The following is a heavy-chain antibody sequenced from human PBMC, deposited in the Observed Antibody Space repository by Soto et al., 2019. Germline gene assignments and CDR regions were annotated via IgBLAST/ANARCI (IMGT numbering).Heavy chain of an antibody. CDR1: GGTFSSYA. D-gene: IGHD3-10*01. V-gene: IGHV1-69*13. J-gene: IGHJ6*02. CDR2: IIPIFGTA. CDR3: ARGSYGEMYYYYYGMDV. Sequence: ASVKVSCKASGGTFSSYAISWVRQAPGQGLEWMGGIIPIFGTANYAQKFQGRVTITADESTSTAYMELSSLRSEDTAVYYCARGSYGEMYYYYYGMDVWGQGTTVTVSS.